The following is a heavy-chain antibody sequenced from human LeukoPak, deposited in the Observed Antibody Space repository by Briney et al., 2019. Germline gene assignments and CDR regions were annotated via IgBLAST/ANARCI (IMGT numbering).Heavy chain of an antibody. J-gene: IGHJ4*02. CDR3: ARFWRRYCWDGSGYYDY. V-gene: IGHV1-46*01. CDR1: GYIFTNYY. CDR2: MNPSGGTT. D-gene: IGHD3-22*01. Sequence: ASVKVSCKASGYIFTNYYIHWVRQAPGQGLEWMGIMNPSGGTTSYAQKFQGRVTMTRDTSTTTVSMELSSLRSGDSGMYYCARFWRRYCWDGSGYYDYWGQGTLVTVSS.